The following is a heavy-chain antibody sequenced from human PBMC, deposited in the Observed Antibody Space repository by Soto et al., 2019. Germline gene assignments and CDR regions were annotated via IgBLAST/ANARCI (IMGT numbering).Heavy chain of an antibody. V-gene: IGHV1-69*13. D-gene: IGHD5-12*01. CDR2: IIPIFGTA. J-gene: IGHJ6*02. CDR1: GGTFSSYA. CDR3: FRGYSGYVPYGMDV. Sequence: SVKVSCKASGGTFSSYAISWVRQAPGQGLEWMGGIIPIFGTANYAQKFQGRVTITADESTSTAYMELSSLRSEVTAVYYCFRGYSGYVPYGMDVWGQGTTVTVSS.